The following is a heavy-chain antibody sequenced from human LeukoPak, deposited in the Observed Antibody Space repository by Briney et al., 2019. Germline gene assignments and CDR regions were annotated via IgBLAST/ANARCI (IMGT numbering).Heavy chain of an antibody. Sequence: SQTLSLTCTVSGGSISSGGYSWSWIRQHPGKGLEWIGYIYYSGSTYYNPSLKSRVTISVDTSKNQFSLKLSSVTAADTAVYYCASAPRGYSYGYGTNWGQGTLVTVSS. CDR1: GGSISSGGYS. CDR2: IYYSGST. V-gene: IGHV4-31*03. CDR3: ASAPRGYSYGYGTN. J-gene: IGHJ4*02. D-gene: IGHD5-18*01.